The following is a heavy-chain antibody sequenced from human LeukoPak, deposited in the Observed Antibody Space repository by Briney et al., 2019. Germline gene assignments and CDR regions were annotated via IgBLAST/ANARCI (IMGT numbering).Heavy chain of an antibody. D-gene: IGHD3-10*01. J-gene: IGHJ4*02. Sequence: GGSLRLSCAASGFTFSNAWMSWVRQAPGKGLEWVGRIKSKTDGGTTDYAAPVKGRFTISRDDSKNTLYLQMNSLKTEDTAVYYCTTDRVGPNVLLWFGELDFDYWGQGTLVTVSS. V-gene: IGHV3-15*01. CDR1: GFTFSNAW. CDR2: IKSKTDGGTT. CDR3: TTDRVGPNVLLWFGELDFDY.